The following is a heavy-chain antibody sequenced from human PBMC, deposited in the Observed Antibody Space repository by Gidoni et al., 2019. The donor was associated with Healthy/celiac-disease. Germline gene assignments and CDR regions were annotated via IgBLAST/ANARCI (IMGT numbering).Heavy chain of an antibody. CDR3: GRDNAVLNFDY. Sequence: QVQLVESGGGVVQPGRSLRLSCPASGFTFSSYAMHWVRQAPGKGLEWVAVISYDGSNKYYADSVKGRFIISRDNSKNTLYLQMNSLRAEDTAVYYCGRDNAVLNFDYWGQGTLVTVSS. CDR1: GFTFSSYA. CDR2: ISYDGSNK. J-gene: IGHJ4*02. D-gene: IGHD2-8*01. V-gene: IGHV3-30-3*01.